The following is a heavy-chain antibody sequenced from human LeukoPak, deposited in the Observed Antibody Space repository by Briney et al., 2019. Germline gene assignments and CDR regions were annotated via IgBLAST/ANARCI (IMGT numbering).Heavy chain of an antibody. J-gene: IGHJ4*02. CDR2: IYYSGST. D-gene: IGHD1/OR15-1a*01. V-gene: IGHV4-59*08. Sequence: PSEPLSLTCPVSGASISSYYWSWIRLPPGKGLEWVGYIYYSGSTNYNPSLKSRVTISVDTSKNQFSLKLNSVTAADTAVYYCARHRSYSTRTAFDYWGRGTLVTVSS. CDR3: ARHRSYSTRTAFDY. CDR1: GASISSYY.